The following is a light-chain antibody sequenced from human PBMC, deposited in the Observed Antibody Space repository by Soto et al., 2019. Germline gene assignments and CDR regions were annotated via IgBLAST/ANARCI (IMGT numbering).Light chain of an antibody. Sequence: IQMTQSPSSLSASVGDRFTVTCHASQDISNYLNWYQQKPGKAPKLLIYDASNLETGVPSRFSGSGSGTDFTFTISSLQPEDIATYYCQQYDNLPTFGGGTKVDIK. CDR1: QDISNY. CDR3: QQYDNLPT. J-gene: IGKJ4*01. V-gene: IGKV1-33*01. CDR2: DAS.